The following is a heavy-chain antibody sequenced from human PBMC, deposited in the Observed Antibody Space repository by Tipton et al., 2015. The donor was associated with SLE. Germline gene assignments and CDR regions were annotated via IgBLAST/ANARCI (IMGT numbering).Heavy chain of an antibody. J-gene: IGHJ4*02. D-gene: IGHD4-23*01. Sequence: TLSLTCAVYGGSFSGHYWSWIRQPPGKGLEWIGYIYTSGSTNYNPSLKSRVTISVDTSKNQFSLKLSSVTAADTAVYYCARDLTLDYWGQGTLVTVSS. CDR2: IYTSGST. CDR1: GGSFSGHY. CDR3: ARDLTLDY. V-gene: IGHV4-4*09.